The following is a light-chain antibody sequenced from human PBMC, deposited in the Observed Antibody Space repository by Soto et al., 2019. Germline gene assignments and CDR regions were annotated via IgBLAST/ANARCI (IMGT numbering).Light chain of an antibody. CDR3: SSDTSSSTLEGV. J-gene: IGLJ1*01. V-gene: IGLV2-14*01. CDR1: SSDVGGYNY. CDR2: DVS. Sequence: QSALTQPASVSGSPGQSITISCTGTSSDVGGYNYVSWYQQHPGKAPKLMIYDVSNRPSGVSNRFSGSKSGNTASLTISGLQAEDEADYCCSSDTSSSTLEGVFGTGTKLTVL.